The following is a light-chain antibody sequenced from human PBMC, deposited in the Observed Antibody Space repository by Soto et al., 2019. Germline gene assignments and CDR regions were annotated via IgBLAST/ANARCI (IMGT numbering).Light chain of an antibody. Sequence: QSALTQPPSVSGSPGQSVTISCTGTSTDFVGYNRVSWYQQPPGTAPKLMIYEVNKRPSGVPDRFSGSKSGNTASLTVSGLQAEDEADYYCSSYGGSNNLLFGGGTKLTVL. CDR2: EVN. CDR3: SSYGGSNNLL. J-gene: IGLJ2*01. V-gene: IGLV2-8*01. CDR1: STDFVGYNR.